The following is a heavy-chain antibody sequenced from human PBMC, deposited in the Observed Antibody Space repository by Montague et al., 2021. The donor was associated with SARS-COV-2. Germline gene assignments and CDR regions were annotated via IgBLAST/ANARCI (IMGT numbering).Heavy chain of an antibody. CDR2: IYSNGDK. J-gene: IGHJ4*02. CDR3: AHLIRYYDIFTGIPFDD. D-gene: IGHD3-9*01. Sequence: PVLVKPTQTLTLTCTFSGFSLSTPNVGVAWIRQPPGKALEWLAVIYSNGDKRYSPSLQRRLTITKGTSRNQVVLSLTNVDPLDTATYYCAHLIRYYDIFTGIPFDDWGQGAQVAVSS. CDR1: GFSLSTPNVG. V-gene: IGHV2-5*01.